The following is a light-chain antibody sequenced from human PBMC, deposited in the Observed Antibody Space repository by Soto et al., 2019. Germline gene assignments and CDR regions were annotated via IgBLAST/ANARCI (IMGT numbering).Light chain of an antibody. Sequence: EIVLTQSPATLSLSPGERATLSCRASQSVSSYLAWYQQKPGQAPRLLIYDASNRATGIPDRFSGSGSGTDFTLTISSLEPEDFAVYYGQQRSNWPWMFGQGTKVDIK. V-gene: IGKV3-11*01. CDR1: QSVSSY. CDR3: QQRSNWPWM. CDR2: DAS. J-gene: IGKJ1*01.